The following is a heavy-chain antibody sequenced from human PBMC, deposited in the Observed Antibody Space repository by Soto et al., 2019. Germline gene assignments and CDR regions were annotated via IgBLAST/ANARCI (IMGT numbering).Heavy chain of an antibody. V-gene: IGHV1-18*01. CDR2: ISINNGNT. Sequence: QVQLVQSGPEVRQPGASVKVSCKASGYTFSNFGVAWVRQAPGKGLEWMAWISINNGNTNYAQRFQGRMTMTTDTSKSTAYMELRSLRSDDTAVYFCSRLQHWTDGVNYYNYMDVWGKGATVTVS. CDR3: SRLQHWTDGVNYYNYMDV. D-gene: IGHD2-8*01. J-gene: IGHJ6*03. CDR1: GYTFSNFG.